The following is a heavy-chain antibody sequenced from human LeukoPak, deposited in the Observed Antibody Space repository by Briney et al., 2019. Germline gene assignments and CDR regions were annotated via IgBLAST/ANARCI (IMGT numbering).Heavy chain of an antibody. V-gene: IGHV5-51*01. CDR3: ATLVVPAATEGGYFQH. J-gene: IGHJ1*01. CDR1: GYSFTSYW. CDR2: IYPGDSDT. D-gene: IGHD2-2*01. Sequence: GESLKISCKGSGYSFTSYWIGWVRQMPEKGLEWMGIIYPGDSDTRYSPSFQGQVTISADKSISTAYLQWSSLKASDTAMYYCATLVVPAATEGGYFQHWGQGTLVTVSS.